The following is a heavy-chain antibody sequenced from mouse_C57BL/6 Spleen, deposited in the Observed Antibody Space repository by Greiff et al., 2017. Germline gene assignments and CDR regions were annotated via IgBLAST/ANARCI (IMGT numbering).Heavy chain of an antibody. V-gene: IGHV3-1*01. CDR3: ARGANWDWFAY. CDR1: GYSITSGYD. D-gene: IGHD4-1*01. J-gene: IGHJ3*01. CDR2: ISYSGST. Sequence: VQLKESGPGMVKPSQSLSLTCTVTGYSITSGYDWHRIRHFPGNKLEWMGYISYSGSTNYNPSLKSRISITHDTSKNHFFLKLNSVTTEDTATYYCARGANWDWFAYWGQGTLVTVSA.